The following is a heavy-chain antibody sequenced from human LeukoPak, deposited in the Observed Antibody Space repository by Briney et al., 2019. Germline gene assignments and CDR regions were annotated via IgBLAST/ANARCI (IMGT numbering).Heavy chain of an antibody. D-gene: IGHD1-1*01. CDR3: ARSDDPRNGYFDY. CDR2: IDTDTGNP. Sequence: GASVKVSCKASRYSFSTYAFNWVRQAPGQGLEWMGWIDTDTGNPTYAQGFTGRFVFSLDTSVSTAYLQISSLKAEDTAVYYCARSDDPRNGYFDYWGQGTLVTVSS. CDR1: RYSFSTYA. J-gene: IGHJ4*02. V-gene: IGHV7-4-1*02.